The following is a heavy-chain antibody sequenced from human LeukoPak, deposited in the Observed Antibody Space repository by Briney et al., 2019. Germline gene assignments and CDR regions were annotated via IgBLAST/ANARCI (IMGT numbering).Heavy chain of an antibody. CDR1: GGSFSGYY. V-gene: IGHV4-34*01. D-gene: IGHD1-26*01. CDR3: ARGGVGATTYYFDY. Sequence: SETLSLTCAVYGGSFSGYYRSWLRQPPGKGLEWIGEINHSGSTNYNPSLKSRVTISVDTSKNQFSLKLSSVTAADTAVYYCARGGVGATTYYFDYWGQGTLVTVSS. J-gene: IGHJ4*02. CDR2: INHSGST.